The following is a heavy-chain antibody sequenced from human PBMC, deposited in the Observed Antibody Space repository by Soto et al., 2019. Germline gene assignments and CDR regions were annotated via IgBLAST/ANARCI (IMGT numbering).Heavy chain of an antibody. D-gene: IGHD7-27*01. V-gene: IGHV4-39*02. CDR3: TRDSGGFDP. CDR2: IYHSGST. CDR1: GGSIRVTDYF. Sequence: QLQLHESGPGLVRPSETLSLTCTVSGGSIRVTDYFWGWIRQPPGKALEWIASIYHSGSTYYNPSLKSRVTMSIDTSNNQFALTLNSVSAADTAVYFCTRDSGGFDPWGQGTLVTVSS. J-gene: IGHJ5*02.